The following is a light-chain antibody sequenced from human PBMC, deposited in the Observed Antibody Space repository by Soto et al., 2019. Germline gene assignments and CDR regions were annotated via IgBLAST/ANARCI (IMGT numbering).Light chain of an antibody. Sequence: DIQVTQSPSTLSASVGAIVTITCRASQTISTWMAWYQQKPGKAPKLLVYDASTLQSGVASRFSGSGSGTEFTLIISGLQPDDSATYYCQQYTNTNNPWMFGQGTKVDIK. CDR1: QTISTW. CDR3: QQYTNTNNPWM. J-gene: IGKJ1*01. CDR2: DAS. V-gene: IGKV1-5*01.